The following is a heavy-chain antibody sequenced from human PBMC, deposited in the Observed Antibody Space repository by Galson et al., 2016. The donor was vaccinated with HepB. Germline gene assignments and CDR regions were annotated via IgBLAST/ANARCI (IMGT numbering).Heavy chain of an antibody. CDR1: GFTFSRYG. Sequence: SLRLSCAGSGFTFSRYGMHWVRQAPGKGLEWVAVMSKDGTKKYHADSVKGRFSISRDNSQNMFYLQMDSLRTEDTALYYCAGARIGWYIDEVDSIRYGMDVWGQGTTVTVSS. V-gene: IGHV3-30*03. CDR3: AGARIGWYIDEVDSIRYGMDV. CDR2: MSKDGTKK. J-gene: IGHJ6*02. D-gene: IGHD6-19*01.